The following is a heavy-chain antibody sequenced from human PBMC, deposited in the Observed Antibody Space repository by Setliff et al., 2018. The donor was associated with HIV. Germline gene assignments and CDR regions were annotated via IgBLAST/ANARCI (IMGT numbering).Heavy chain of an antibody. Sequence: SETLSLTCTVSGGSISSYYWSWIRQPPGKGLEWIGYIYTSGSTNYNPSLKSRVTISVDTSKNQFSLKLSPVTAADTAVYYCARAVVTAVKFDYWGQGTLVTVSS. J-gene: IGHJ4*02. V-gene: IGHV4-4*09. CDR2: IYTSGST. CDR3: ARAVVTAVKFDY. CDR1: GGSISSYY. D-gene: IGHD2-21*02.